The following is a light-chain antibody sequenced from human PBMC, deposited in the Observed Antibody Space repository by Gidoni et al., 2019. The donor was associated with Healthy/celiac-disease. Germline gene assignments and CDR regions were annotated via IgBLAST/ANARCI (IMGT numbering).Light chain of an antibody. CDR1: RRDVGVYNY. J-gene: IGLJ2*01. V-gene: IGLV2-14*01. Sequence: QSALTQPASVSGSPGQSITISCTGTRRDVGVYNYVSWYQHHPGKAPKLMIYEVRNRPSGVSNRFSGSKSGNTASLTISGLQAEDEAHYYCTSYTSTTTPGVVFGGGTKLTVL. CDR2: EVR. CDR3: TSYTSTTTPGVV.